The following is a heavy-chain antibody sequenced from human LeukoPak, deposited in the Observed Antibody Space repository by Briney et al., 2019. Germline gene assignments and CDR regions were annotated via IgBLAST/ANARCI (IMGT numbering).Heavy chain of an antibody. CDR2: ISSSSGYI. D-gene: IGHD3-10*01. V-gene: IGHV3-21*01. CDR1: GFTFSSYS. Sequence: PGGSLRLSCTASGFTFSSYSLNWVRQAPGKGLEWVSSISSSSGYIYYADSVKGRFTISRDNAKNSLYLQMNNLRAEDTAVYYCARDLAGHYYGSGSSFDYWGQGTLVTVS. CDR3: ARDLAGHYYGSGSSFDY. J-gene: IGHJ4*02.